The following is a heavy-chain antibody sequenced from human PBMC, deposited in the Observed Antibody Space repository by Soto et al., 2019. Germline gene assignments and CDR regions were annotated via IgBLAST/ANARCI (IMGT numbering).Heavy chain of an antibody. V-gene: IGHV1-18*01. J-gene: IGHJ4*02. CDR1: GYTFSNYG. D-gene: IGHD4-4*01. CDR2: INGYNGNT. Sequence: QVHLVQSGLEVKKPGASVKVSCKTSGYTFSNYGIAWVRQAPGQGLEWMGWINGYNGNTNYAQNFQVRVTMTIDTSATTAYLELRSLRSDDTAVFYCARGDSPVHFDHWGQGTLVAVST. CDR3: ARGDSPVHFDH.